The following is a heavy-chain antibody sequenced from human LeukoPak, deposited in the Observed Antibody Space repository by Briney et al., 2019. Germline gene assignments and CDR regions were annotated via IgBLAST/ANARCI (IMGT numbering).Heavy chain of an antibody. D-gene: IGHD3-10*01. CDR1: GGSISSSSYY. CDR3: ARQVRGSGSHNWFDP. Sequence: SETLSLTCTVSGGSISSSSYYWGWIRQPPGKGLEWIGSIYYSGSTYYNPSLKGRVTISVDTSKNQFSLKLSSVTAADTAVYYCARQVRGSGSHNWFDPWGQGTLVTVSS. CDR2: IYYSGST. V-gene: IGHV4-39*07. J-gene: IGHJ5*02.